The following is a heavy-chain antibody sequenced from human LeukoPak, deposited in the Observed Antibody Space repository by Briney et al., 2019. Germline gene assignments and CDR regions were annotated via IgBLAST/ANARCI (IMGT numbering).Heavy chain of an antibody. Sequence: GSLRLSCAASGFTFSSYAMHWVRQAPGKGLEWVAVISYDGSNKYYADSVKGRFTISRDNSKNTLYLQMNSLRAEDTAVYYCARGEDFDYWGQGTLVTVSS. CDR3: ARGEDFDY. J-gene: IGHJ4*02. CDR2: ISYDGSNK. CDR1: GFTFSSYA. V-gene: IGHV3-30-3*01. D-gene: IGHD1-26*01.